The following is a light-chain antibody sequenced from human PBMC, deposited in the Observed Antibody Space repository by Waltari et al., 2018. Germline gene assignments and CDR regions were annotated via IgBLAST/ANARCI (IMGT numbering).Light chain of an antibody. V-gene: IGLV2-11*01. CDR1: SSDIGFYNG. CDR2: EVI. Sequence: QAAPTQPPSVSGSPGQSVTISCTGTSSDIGFYNGVSWYQQHPGKAPKLMIYEVIKRPSGVSDRFSGSKSANTASLTISGLQAEDEADYYCSSFAGSNTWVFSGGTRLTVL. CDR3: SSFAGSNTWV. J-gene: IGLJ3*02.